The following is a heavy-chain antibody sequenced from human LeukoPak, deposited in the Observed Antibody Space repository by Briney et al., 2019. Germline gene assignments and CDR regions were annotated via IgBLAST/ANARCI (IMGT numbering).Heavy chain of an antibody. V-gene: IGHV1-3*01. CDR2: INAGNGNT. D-gene: IGHD6-19*01. CDR3: ARGAYSSGWYTPYYFDY. CDR1: GYTFTSYA. Sequence: ASVKVSCKAFGYTFTSYAMHWVRQAPGQRLEWMGWINAGNGNTKYSQKFQGRVTITRDTSASTAYMELSSLRSEDTAVYYCARGAYSSGWYTPYYFDYWGQGTLVTVSS. J-gene: IGHJ4*02.